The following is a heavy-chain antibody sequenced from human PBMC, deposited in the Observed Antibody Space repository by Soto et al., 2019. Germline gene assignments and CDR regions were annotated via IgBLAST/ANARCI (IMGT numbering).Heavy chain of an antibody. CDR3: ARDSSLLGYCSGGSCYSHFDY. Sequence: GGSLRLSCAASGFTFSSYAMHWVRQAPGKGLEWVAVISYDGSNKYYADSVKGRFTISRDNSKNTLYLQMNSLRAEDTAVYYCARDSSLLGYCSGGSCYSHFDYWGQGTLVTVSS. CDR2: ISYDGSNK. D-gene: IGHD2-15*01. V-gene: IGHV3-30-3*01. J-gene: IGHJ4*02. CDR1: GFTFSSYA.